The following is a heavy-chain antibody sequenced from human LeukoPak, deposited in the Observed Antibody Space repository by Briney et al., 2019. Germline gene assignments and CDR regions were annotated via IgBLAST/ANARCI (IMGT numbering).Heavy chain of an antibody. CDR3: AKDLFRSRGRYYYYYYGMDV. V-gene: IGHV3-30*18. CDR1: GFTFSSYG. D-gene: IGHD2-2*01. J-gene: IGHJ6*02. Sequence: GGSLRLSCAASGFTFSSYGMHWVRQAPGKGLEWVAVISYDGSNKYYAESVKGRFTISRDNSKNTLYLQMNSLRAEDTAVYYCAKDLFRSRGRYYYYYYGMDVWGQGTTVTVSS. CDR2: ISYDGSNK.